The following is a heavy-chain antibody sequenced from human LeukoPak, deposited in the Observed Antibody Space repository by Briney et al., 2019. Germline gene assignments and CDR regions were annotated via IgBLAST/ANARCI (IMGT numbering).Heavy chain of an antibody. CDR3: ARDAVDTANAV. CDR2: ISYDGSNK. D-gene: IGHD5-18*01. Sequence: GGSLRLSCAASGFTFSSYAMRWVHQAPGKGLEWVAVISYDGSNKYYADSVKGRFTISRDNAKNTLYLQMNSLRAEDTAVYYCARDAVDTANAVWGQGTTVTVSS. V-gene: IGHV3-30-3*01. J-gene: IGHJ6*02. CDR1: GFTFSSYA.